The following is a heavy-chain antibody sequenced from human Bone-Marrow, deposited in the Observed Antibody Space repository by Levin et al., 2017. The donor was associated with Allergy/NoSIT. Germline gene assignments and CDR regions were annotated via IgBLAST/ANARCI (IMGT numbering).Heavy chain of an antibody. Sequence: GGSLRLSCTASGFTFGDYAMSWVRQAPGKGLEWVGFIRSKAYGGTTEYAASVKGRFTISRDDSKSIAYLQMNSLKTEDTAVYYCTRVEIFGVVITQITPYYYYMDVWGKGTTVTVSS. CDR3: TRVEIFGVVITQITPYYYYMDV. CDR2: IRSKAYGGTT. D-gene: IGHD3-3*01. CDR1: GFTFGDYA. V-gene: IGHV3-49*04. J-gene: IGHJ6*03.